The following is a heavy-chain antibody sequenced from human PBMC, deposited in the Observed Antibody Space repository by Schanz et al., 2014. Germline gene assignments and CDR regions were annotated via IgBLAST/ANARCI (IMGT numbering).Heavy chain of an antibody. CDR2: ISYHGSEK. V-gene: IGHV3-30*03. Sequence: QVQLVESGGSVVQPGRSLRLSCAGSGFSFSDYGMHWVRQAPGRGLEWVAVISYHGSEKYYADSVKGRFTISRDNSKNSLYLQMSSLRAEDTAVYYCARDRVQYSSGWYSDSWGQGTLVTVSS. D-gene: IGHD6-19*01. CDR1: GFSFSDYG. J-gene: IGHJ4*02. CDR3: ARDRVQYSSGWYSDS.